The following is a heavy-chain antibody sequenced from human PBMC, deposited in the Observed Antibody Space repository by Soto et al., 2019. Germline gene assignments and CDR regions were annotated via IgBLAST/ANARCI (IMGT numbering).Heavy chain of an antibody. CDR1: GFTFSSFA. CDR2: ISYDGRHK. J-gene: IGHJ1*01. Sequence: SLRLSCAASGFTFSSFALHWVRQAPGKGLEWVAVISYDGRHKYYADSVNGRFTISRDNSKNTLYLQMNSLRPEDTAVYHCARDLADPDGVPGDFQHWGQGTLVTVSS. CDR3: ARDLADPDGVPGDFQH. D-gene: IGHD2-8*01. V-gene: IGHV3-30*04.